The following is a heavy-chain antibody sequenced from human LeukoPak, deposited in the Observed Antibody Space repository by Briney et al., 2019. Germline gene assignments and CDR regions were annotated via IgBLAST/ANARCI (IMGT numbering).Heavy chain of an antibody. D-gene: IGHD1-1*01. Sequence: GGSLRLSCAASGFTFSSYGMHWVRQVPGKGLEWVAVISYDGSNKYYADSVKGRFTISRDNSKNSLYLQMNSLRAEDTAVYYCARDQKQYERPGRYDYWGQGTLVTVSS. CDR2: ISYDGSNK. CDR3: ARDQKQYERPGRYDY. CDR1: GFTFSSYG. J-gene: IGHJ4*02. V-gene: IGHV3-30*03.